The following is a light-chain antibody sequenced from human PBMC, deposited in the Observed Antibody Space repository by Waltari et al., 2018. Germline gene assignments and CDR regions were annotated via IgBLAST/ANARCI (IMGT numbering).Light chain of an antibody. CDR3: QHYYYYPFT. Sequence: DIQLTQSPSSLSASVGDRVTINCRASHDINGALAWFQHQPGKAPKTLIYDISTRQSGVPSRFGGSGSGTDFTLTIDSLQPDDFATYYCQHYYYYPFTFGGGTKVEVK. CDR1: HDINGA. J-gene: IGKJ4*01. V-gene: IGKV1-16*01. CDR2: DIS.